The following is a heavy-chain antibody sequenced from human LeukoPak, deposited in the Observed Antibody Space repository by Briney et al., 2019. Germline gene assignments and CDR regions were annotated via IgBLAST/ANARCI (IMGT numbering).Heavy chain of an antibody. CDR2: ISAYNGNT. D-gene: IGHD3-3*01. J-gene: IGHJ6*02. CDR1: GYTFTSYG. Sequence: ASVKVSCKASGYTFTSYGISWVRQAPGQGLEWMGWISAYNGNTNYAQKLQGRVTMTTDTSTSTAYMELRSLRSDDTAVYYCARVPTYDFWPYGMDVWGQGATVTVSS. V-gene: IGHV1-18*01. CDR3: ARVPTYDFWPYGMDV.